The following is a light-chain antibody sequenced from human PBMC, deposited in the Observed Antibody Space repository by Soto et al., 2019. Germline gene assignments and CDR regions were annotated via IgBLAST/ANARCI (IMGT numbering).Light chain of an antibody. V-gene: IGLV2-14*01. J-gene: IGLJ2*01. Sequence: QSVLTQPASVSGSPGQSITISCTGTSSDVGGNKYVSWYQQHPGKAPKIIIYEVSRRPSGISNRFSGSKSGDTASLTISGRQAEDEADYYCSSYASSSTLVFGGGTKVTVL. CDR1: SSDVGGNKY. CDR2: EVS. CDR3: SSYASSSTLV.